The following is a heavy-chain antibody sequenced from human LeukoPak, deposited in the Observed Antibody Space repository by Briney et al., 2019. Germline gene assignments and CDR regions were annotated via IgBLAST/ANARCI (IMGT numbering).Heavy chain of an antibody. Sequence: GGSLKLSCAASGLTLSGSAMDWVRQASGKGLGWVGRIRSKANRYTTAYSASVKGRFTISRDDSKNTAYLQMNSLKTEDTAVYYCTRRSGSYYNDFDYWGQGTLVTVSS. J-gene: IGHJ4*02. D-gene: IGHD3-10*01. CDR3: TRRSGSYYNDFDY. V-gene: IGHV3-73*01. CDR1: GLTLSGSA. CDR2: IRSKANRYTT.